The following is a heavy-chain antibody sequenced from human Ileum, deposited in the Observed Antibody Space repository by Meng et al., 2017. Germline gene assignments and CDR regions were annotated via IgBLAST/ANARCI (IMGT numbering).Heavy chain of an antibody. J-gene: IGHJ4*02. Sequence: SETLSLTCTVSGGSISSNTYYWGWLRQPPGKGLEWIGTFHYSGGTYYNPSLKSRVTMSVDMSTNQYSLRLASVTAADTAIYYCGTNPSDCSGGACYYYWGQGTLVTGSS. CDR1: GGSISSNTYY. CDR3: GTNPSDCSGGACYYY. D-gene: IGHD2-15*01. V-gene: IGHV4-39*07. CDR2: FHYSGGT.